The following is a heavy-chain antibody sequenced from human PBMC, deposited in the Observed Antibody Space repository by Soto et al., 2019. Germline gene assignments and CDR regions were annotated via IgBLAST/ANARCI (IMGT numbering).Heavy chain of an antibody. D-gene: IGHD1-26*01. CDR1: GYTFTSYA. J-gene: IGHJ4*02. Sequence: QVQLVQSGAEVKKPGASVKVSCKTSGYTFTSYALTWVRQAPGQGLEWMGWISAYNGNTNYAQKLQGRVTMTTDTPPTTAYMELMSLRSDDTAVYYCARDRGATASRELDYWGQGTLVTVSS. CDR3: ARDRGATASRELDY. V-gene: IGHV1-18*01. CDR2: ISAYNGNT.